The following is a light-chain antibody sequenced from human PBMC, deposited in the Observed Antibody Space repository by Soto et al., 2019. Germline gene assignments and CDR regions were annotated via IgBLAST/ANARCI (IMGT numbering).Light chain of an antibody. J-gene: IGLJ1*01. Sequence: QSALTQPASVSGSPGQSITISCTGTSSDVGGYNFVSWYQQHPGKAPKLMISEVSNRPSWVSIRFSGSKSGNTASLTISGLQADDEAYYYCSAYTSSTTDVFGTGTKLTVL. CDR2: EVS. CDR3: SAYTSSTTDV. CDR1: SSDVGGYNF. V-gene: IGLV2-14*01.